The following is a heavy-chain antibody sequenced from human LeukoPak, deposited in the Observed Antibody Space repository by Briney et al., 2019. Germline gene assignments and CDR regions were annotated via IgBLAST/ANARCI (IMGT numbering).Heavy chain of an antibody. CDR1: GYTFTSYD. CDR2: MNPNSGNT. CDR3: ARGYGYYYDSSGYYIDY. Sequence: ASVKVSCKASGYTFTSYDINWVRQATGQGLEWMGWMNPNSGNTGYAQKSQGRVTMTRNTSISTAYMELSSLRSEDTAVYYCARGYGYYYDSSGYYIDYWGQGTLVTVSS. J-gene: IGHJ4*02. D-gene: IGHD3-22*01. V-gene: IGHV1-8*01.